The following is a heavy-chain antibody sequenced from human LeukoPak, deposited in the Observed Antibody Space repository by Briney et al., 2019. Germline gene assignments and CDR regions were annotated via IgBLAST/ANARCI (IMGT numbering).Heavy chain of an antibody. D-gene: IGHD4-17*01. CDR3: ARPIGDHENWFDP. V-gene: IGHV1-46*01. CDR1: GYTFTSYY. J-gene: IGHJ5*02. Sequence: ASVKVSCKASGYTFTSYYMHWVRQAPGQGLEWMGIINPSGGSTSYAQNFQGRVTITRDNSTSTVYMQLSSLRSEDTAVSYCARPIGDHENWFDPWGQGTLVTVSS. CDR2: INPSGGST.